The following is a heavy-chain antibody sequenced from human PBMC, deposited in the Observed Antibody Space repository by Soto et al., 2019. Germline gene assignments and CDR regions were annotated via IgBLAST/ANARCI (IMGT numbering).Heavy chain of an antibody. Sequence: SSETLSLTCTVSGASITVGGYSWSWIRQTPGKGLEWIGYINHLGTTFYNPSFESRLTLSIDRAKNQFSLKLHSMSAADRAVYFCARGGGSDSFDYWGQGILDTVSS. D-gene: IGHD1-26*01. CDR2: INHLGTT. CDR1: GASITVGGYS. J-gene: IGHJ4*02. V-gene: IGHV4-30-2*01. CDR3: ARGGGSDSFDY.